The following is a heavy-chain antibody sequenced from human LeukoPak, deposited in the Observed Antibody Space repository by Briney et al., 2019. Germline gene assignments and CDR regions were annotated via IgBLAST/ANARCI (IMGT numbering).Heavy chain of an antibody. CDR2: IKQDGSEK. V-gene: IGHV3-7*01. D-gene: IGHD2-8*01. J-gene: IGHJ5*02. CDR3: ARETGDIVLMVYDNWFDP. CDR1: GFTFSSYW. Sequence: QPGGSLRLSCAASGFTFSSYWMSWVRQAPGKGLEWVANIKQDGSEKYYVDSVKGRFTISRDNAKNSLYLQMNSLRAEDTAVYYCARETGDIVLMVYDNWFDPWGQGTPVTVSS.